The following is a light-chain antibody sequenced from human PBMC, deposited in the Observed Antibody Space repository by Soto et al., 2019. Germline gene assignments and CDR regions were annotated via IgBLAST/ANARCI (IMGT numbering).Light chain of an antibody. CDR3: QNYNSYSEA. CDR2: KAS. Sequence: DIQMTQSPSALSGSVGDRVTITCRASQTISSWLAWYQQKPGKAPKLLIYKASTLKSGVPSRFSGSGSGTELTITIRSMQTDDFATYYCQNYNSYSEAFGQGTKV. CDR1: QTISSW. V-gene: IGKV1-5*03. J-gene: IGKJ1*01.